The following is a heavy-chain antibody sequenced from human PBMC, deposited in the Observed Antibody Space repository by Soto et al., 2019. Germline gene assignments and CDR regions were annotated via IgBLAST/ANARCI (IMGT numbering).Heavy chain of an antibody. D-gene: IGHD2-2*01. CDR2: ISSSSSYI. V-gene: IGHV3-21*01. J-gene: IGHJ4*02. CDR3: ARDSPGPGPLPPLAY. Sequence: GSLRLSCAASGFTFSSYSMNWVRQAPGKGLEWVSSISSSSSYIYYADSVKGRFTISRDNAKNSLYLQMNSLRAEDTAVYYCARDSPGPGPLPPLAYWGQGTLVTVAS. CDR1: GFTFSSYS.